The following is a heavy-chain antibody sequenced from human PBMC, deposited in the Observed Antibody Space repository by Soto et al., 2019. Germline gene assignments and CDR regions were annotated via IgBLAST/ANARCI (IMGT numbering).Heavy chain of an antibody. Sequence: QVQLQESGPGLVKPSGTLSLTCAVSSGSISSSNWWSWVRQPPGKGLEWIGEIYHSGSTNYNPSLKSRVTISVDKSKNQFSLKLSSVTAVDTAVYYCARDLIAAAGTYYYYYMDVWGKGTTVTVSS. CDR1: SGSISSSNW. V-gene: IGHV4-4*02. J-gene: IGHJ6*03. CDR2: IYHSGST. CDR3: ARDLIAAAGTYYYYYMDV. D-gene: IGHD6-13*01.